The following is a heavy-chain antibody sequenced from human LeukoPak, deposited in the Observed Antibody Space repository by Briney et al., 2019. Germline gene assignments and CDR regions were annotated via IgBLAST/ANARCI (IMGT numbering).Heavy chain of an antibody. CDR1: GYTFTSYG. CDR3: ARWTIFGVVAYYFDY. J-gene: IGHJ4*02. CDR2: ISAYNGNT. D-gene: IGHD3-3*01. V-gene: IGHV1-18*01. Sequence: ASVKVSCKASGYTFTSYGISWVRQAPGQGLEWMGWISAYNGNTNYAQKLQGRVTMTTDTSTSTAYMELRSLRSDDTAVYYCARWTIFGVVAYYFDYWGQGALVTVSS.